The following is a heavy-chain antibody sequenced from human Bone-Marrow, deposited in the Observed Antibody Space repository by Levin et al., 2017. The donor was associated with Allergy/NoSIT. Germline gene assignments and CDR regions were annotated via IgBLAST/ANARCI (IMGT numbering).Heavy chain of an antibody. CDR1: GYTFTSFD. D-gene: IGHD2/OR15-2a*01. Sequence: ASVKVSCKTSGYTFTSFDINWVRQATGQGLEWMGWMYPNSDNAGYAQKFQGRVTMTRNTSISTAYMELSSLRSEDTAIYYCARGELGSAYLFDYWGQGTLVTVSS. CDR3: ARGELGSAYLFDY. J-gene: IGHJ4*02. CDR2: MYPNSDNA. V-gene: IGHV1-8*01.